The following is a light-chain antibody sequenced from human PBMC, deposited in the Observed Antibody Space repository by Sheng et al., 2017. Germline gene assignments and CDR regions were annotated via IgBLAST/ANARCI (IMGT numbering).Light chain of an antibody. Sequence: SSELTQDPAVSVALGQTVRITCQGDSLRSYYASWYQQKPGQAPVLVXYGKNNRPSGIPDRFSGSSSGNTASLTITGAQAEDEADYYCNSRDSSGNVVFGGGTKLTVL. V-gene: IGLV3-19*01. J-gene: IGLJ2*01. CDR2: GKN. CDR1: SLRSYY. CDR3: NSRDSSGNVV.